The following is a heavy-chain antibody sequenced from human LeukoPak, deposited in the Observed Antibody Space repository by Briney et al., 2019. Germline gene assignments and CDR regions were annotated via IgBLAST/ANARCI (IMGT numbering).Heavy chain of an antibody. V-gene: IGHV1-8*01. J-gene: IGHJ4*02. CDR1: GYTFTSYD. CDR2: MNPNSGNT. CDR3: ARGLEVAALFLGY. Sequence: ASVKVSCKASGYTFTSYDINWVRQATGQGLEWMGWMNPNSGNTGYAQKFQGRVTMTRNTSISTAYMELSSLRSEGTAVYYCARGLEVAALFLGYWGQGTLVTVSS. D-gene: IGHD2-15*01.